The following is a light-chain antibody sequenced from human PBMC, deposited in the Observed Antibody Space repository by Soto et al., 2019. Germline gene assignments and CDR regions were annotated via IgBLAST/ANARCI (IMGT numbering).Light chain of an antibody. Sequence: QSVLTQPPSVSASPGQKVTISCSGSSSNIGGNSVSWYQQLPGTAPKLLIYDDNKRPSGIPDRFSGSKSGTSATLGITGFQTGDEADYYCGSWDSSLSAYVFGTGTMV. CDR2: DDN. V-gene: IGLV1-51*01. CDR3: GSWDSSLSAYV. J-gene: IGLJ1*01. CDR1: SSNIGGNS.